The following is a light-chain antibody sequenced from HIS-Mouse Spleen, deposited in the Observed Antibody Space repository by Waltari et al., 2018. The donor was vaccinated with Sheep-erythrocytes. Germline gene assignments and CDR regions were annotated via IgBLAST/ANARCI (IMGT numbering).Light chain of an antibody. CDR1: SRDVRGYHY. J-gene: IGLJ1*01. V-gene: IGLV2-11*01. Sequence: QSALTQPRSVSGSPGQSVTIPCTGTSRDVRGYHYVSWYQQHPGKAPKLMIYDVSKRPSGVHDRFSGSKSGNTASLTISGLQAEDEADYYCCSYAGSYNHVFATGTKVTVL. CDR3: CSYAGSYNHV. CDR2: DVS.